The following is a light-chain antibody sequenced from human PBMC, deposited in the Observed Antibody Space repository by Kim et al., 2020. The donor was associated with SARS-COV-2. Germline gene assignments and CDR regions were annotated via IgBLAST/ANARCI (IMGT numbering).Light chain of an antibody. CDR3: QSYDSSNQGV. Sequence: KTVTISCTGSSGSIANNYVQWYQQRPGSAPTTMIYEDNQRPSGVPDRFSGSIDSSSNSASLTISGLKTEDEANYYCQSYDSSNQGVFGGGTKVTVL. V-gene: IGLV6-57*02. CDR1: SGSIANNY. CDR2: EDN. J-gene: IGLJ2*01.